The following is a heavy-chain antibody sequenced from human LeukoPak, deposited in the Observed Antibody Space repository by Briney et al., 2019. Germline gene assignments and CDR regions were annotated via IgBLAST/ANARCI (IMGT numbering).Heavy chain of an antibody. Sequence: GRSLRLSCAASGFTFSSYAMHWVRQAPGKGLEWVAVISYDGSNKYYADSVKGRFTISRDNSKNTLYLQMNSLRAEDTAVYYCANSVGYWGQGTLVTVSS. J-gene: IGHJ4*02. CDR1: GFTFSSYA. CDR3: ANSVGY. D-gene: IGHD4-23*01. V-gene: IGHV3-30*04. CDR2: ISYDGSNK.